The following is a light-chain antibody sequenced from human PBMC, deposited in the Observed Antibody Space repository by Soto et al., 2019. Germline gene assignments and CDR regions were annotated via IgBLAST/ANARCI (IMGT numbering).Light chain of an antibody. Sequence: NFMLTQPHSVSESPGKTVTISCTRSSGSIASNYVQWYQQRPGSAPTTVIYEDNQRPSGVPDRFSGSIDSSSNSASLTISGLKTADEADYYCQSYDSSNRGVFGGGTQLTVL. CDR2: EDN. CDR3: QSYDSSNRGV. J-gene: IGLJ7*01. V-gene: IGLV6-57*04. CDR1: SGSIASNY.